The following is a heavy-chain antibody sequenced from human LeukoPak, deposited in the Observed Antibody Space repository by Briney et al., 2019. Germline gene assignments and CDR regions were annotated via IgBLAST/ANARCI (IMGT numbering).Heavy chain of an antibody. D-gene: IGHD3-10*01. Sequence: PGGSLRLSCAASGLTFSSYIMNWARQAPGKGLEWVSSISSGSNYIYYADSVKGRFTISRDNAKNSLYLQMNSLRAEDAAVYYCARVPHAMVRGVIITEFYFDYWGQGTLVTVSS. V-gene: IGHV3-21*01. CDR3: ARVPHAMVRGVIITEFYFDY. CDR2: ISSGSNYI. CDR1: GLTFSSYI. J-gene: IGHJ4*02.